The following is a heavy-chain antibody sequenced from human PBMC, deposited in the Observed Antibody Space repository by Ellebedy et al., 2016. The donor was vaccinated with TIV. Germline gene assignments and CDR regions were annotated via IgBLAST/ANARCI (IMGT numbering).Heavy chain of an antibody. CDR3: AKDAETINDFWSGYSWDH. Sequence: GESLKISXAASGFTFSSYAMSWVRQAPGKGLEWVSAISGSGGSTYYADSVKGRFTISRDNSKNTLYLQMNSLRAEDTAVYYCAKDAETINDFWSGYSWDHWGQGTLVTVSS. CDR2: ISGSGGST. CDR1: GFTFSSYA. D-gene: IGHD3-3*01. V-gene: IGHV3-23*01. J-gene: IGHJ4*02.